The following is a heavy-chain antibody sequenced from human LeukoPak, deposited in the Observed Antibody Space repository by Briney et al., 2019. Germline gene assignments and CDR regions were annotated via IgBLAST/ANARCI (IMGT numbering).Heavy chain of an antibody. CDR3: ARQQDCSSTSCYAFDI. J-gene: IGHJ3*02. CDR2: IYYSGST. Sequence: SETLSLTCTVSGGPINGYYWSWIRQPPGKGLEWIGYIYYSGSTNYNPSLKSRVTISVDTSKNQFSLKLSSVTAADTAVYYCARQQDCSSTSCYAFDIWGQGTMVTVSS. D-gene: IGHD2-2*01. CDR1: GGPINGYY. V-gene: IGHV4-59*08.